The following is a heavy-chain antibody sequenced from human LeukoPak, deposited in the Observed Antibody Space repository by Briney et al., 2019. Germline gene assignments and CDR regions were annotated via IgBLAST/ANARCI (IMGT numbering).Heavy chain of an antibody. Sequence: GGSLRLSCAASGFTFSSYAMSWVRQAPGKGLEWVSIIYGIGGFTYYADSVRGRFTVSRDNSKNTLYLQMNSLRAEDTAVYYCAKLILASGATGYWGQGALVTVSS. V-gene: IGHV3-23*01. CDR2: IYGIGGFT. J-gene: IGHJ4*02. CDR3: AKLILASGATGY. D-gene: IGHD1-26*01. CDR1: GFTFSSYA.